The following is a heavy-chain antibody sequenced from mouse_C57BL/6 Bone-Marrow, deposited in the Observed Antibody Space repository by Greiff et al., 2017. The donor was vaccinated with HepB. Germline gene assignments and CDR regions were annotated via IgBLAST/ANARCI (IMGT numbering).Heavy chain of an antibody. CDR1: GFSLTSYG. CDR2: IWRGGST. CDR3: AKNGFITTVVSY. Sequence: VQLQQSGPGLVQPSQSLSITCTVSGFSLTSYGVHWVRQSPGKGLEWLGVIWRGGSTDYNAAFMSRLSITKDNSTSQVFFKMNSLQADDTAIYYCAKNGFITTVVSYWGQGTLVTVSA. J-gene: IGHJ3*01. V-gene: IGHV2-5*01. D-gene: IGHD1-1*01.